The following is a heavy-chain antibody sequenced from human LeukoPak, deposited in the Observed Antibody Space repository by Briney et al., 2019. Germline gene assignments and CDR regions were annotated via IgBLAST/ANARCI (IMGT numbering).Heavy chain of an antibody. Sequence: GESLKISCEASGYSFPIYWIAWVRQAPGKGLEWMGNIYPGDSDTRYSPSFRGQVTISVDKSVSTAYLHFSSLRASDTAIYYCARNPRLDFWGQGTPGTV. CDR2: IYPGDSDT. J-gene: IGHJ4*02. CDR1: GYSFPIYW. V-gene: IGHV5-51*01. CDR3: ARNPRLDF.